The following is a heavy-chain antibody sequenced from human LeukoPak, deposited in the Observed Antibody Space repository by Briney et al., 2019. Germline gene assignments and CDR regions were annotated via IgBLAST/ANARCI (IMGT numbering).Heavy chain of an antibody. CDR1: GFSFSDYY. CDR2: IIISTGYT. CDR3: ASGRTNPFGSYYIH. Sequence: PGGSLRLSCAASGFSFSDYYMSWIRQAPGKGLEWASYIIISTGYTKYADSVKGRFTMSRDNAKNSLYLQMNSLRADDTAVYHCASGRTNPFGSYYIHWGQGTLVTVSS. V-gene: IGHV3-11*03. D-gene: IGHD1-26*01. J-gene: IGHJ4*02.